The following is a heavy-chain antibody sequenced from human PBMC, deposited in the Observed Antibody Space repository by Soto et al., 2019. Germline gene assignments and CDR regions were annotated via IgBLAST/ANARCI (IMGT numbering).Heavy chain of an antibody. D-gene: IGHD5-12*01. Sequence: AGGSLRLSCAASGFTVSSNYMSWVRQAPGKGLEWVSVIYSGGSTYYADSVKGRFTISRHNSKNTLYLQMNSLRAEDTAVYYCARNTIVATIRYYYYYMDVRGKGTTVTVSS. CDR3: ARNTIVATIRYYYYYMDV. V-gene: IGHV3-53*04. J-gene: IGHJ6*03. CDR1: GFTVSSNY. CDR2: IYSGGST.